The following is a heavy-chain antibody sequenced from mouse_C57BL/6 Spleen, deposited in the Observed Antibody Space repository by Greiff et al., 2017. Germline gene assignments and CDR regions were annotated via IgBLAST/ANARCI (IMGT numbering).Heavy chain of an antibody. CDR1: GYTFTSYW. Sequence: QVQLQQSGAELVKPGASVKLSCKASGYTFTSYWMQWVKQRPGQGLEWIGEIDPSDSYTNYNQKVKGKATLTVDTSSSTAYMQLSSLTSEASAVYYCARWKAQATSYWGQGTTLTVSS. J-gene: IGHJ2*01. CDR3: ARWKAQATSY. CDR2: IDPSDSYT. D-gene: IGHD3-2*02. V-gene: IGHV1-50*01.